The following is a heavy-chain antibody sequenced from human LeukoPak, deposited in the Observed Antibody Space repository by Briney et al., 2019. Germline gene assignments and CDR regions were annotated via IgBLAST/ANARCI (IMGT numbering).Heavy chain of an antibody. V-gene: IGHV3-30*02. J-gene: IGHJ4*02. CDR3: VKDTGRGDF. Sequence: GGSLRLYCAASGFIFSNYGMHWVRQAPGKGLEWVAFLHNDETEIYYADPVKGRFTISRDNSKNTLDLQMSSLRDEDTAVYYCVKDTGRGDFWGQGTQVTVSS. D-gene: IGHD1-14*01. CDR2: LHNDETEI. CDR1: GFIFSNYG.